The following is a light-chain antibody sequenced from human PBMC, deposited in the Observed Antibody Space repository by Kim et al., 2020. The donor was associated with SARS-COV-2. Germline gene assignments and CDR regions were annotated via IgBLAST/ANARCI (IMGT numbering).Light chain of an antibody. CDR3: QQYNSYLLT. V-gene: IGKV1-5*03. Sequence: ACVGDRVTITCRASQSISSWLAWYQQKPGKAPKLLIYKASSLESGVPSRFSGSGSGTEFTLTISSLQPDDFATYYCQQYNSYLLTFGEGTKVDIK. CDR1: QSISSW. J-gene: IGKJ4*01. CDR2: KAS.